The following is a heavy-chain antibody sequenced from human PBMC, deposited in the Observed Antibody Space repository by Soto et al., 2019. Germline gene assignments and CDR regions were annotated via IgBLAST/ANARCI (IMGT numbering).Heavy chain of an antibody. J-gene: IGHJ4*02. Sequence: GSLRLSCAASGFTFSDYYMSWIRQAPGKGLEWVSYISSSSSYTNYADSVKGRFTISRDNAKNSLYLQMNSLRAEDTAVYYCARYSSSVGFDYWGQGTLVTVSS. V-gene: IGHV3-11*06. CDR1: GFTFSDYY. CDR2: ISSSSSYT. CDR3: ARYSSSVGFDY. D-gene: IGHD6-6*01.